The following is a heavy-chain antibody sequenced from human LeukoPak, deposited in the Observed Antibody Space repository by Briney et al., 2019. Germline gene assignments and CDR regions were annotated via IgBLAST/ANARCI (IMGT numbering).Heavy chain of an antibody. Sequence: GASVKISCKASGYTFTDYYMHWVQQAPGKGLEWMGRVDPEDGETIYAEKFQGRVTITADTSTDTAYMELSSLRSEDTAVYYCATGGVGATFNYWGQGTLVTVSS. V-gene: IGHV1-69-2*01. CDR1: GYTFTDYY. J-gene: IGHJ4*02. CDR2: VDPEDGET. CDR3: ATGGVGATFNY. D-gene: IGHD1-26*01.